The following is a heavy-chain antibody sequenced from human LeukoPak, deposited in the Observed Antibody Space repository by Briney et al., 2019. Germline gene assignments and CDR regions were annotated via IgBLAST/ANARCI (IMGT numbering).Heavy chain of an antibody. J-gene: IGHJ4*02. Sequence: GGSLRLSCAASGFTFSSYWMSWVRQAPGKGLEWVANIKQDGSEKYYVDSVKGRFTISRDNAKNSLYLQMNSLRAEDTAVYYCASHPAGLYFDYWGQGTLVTVSS. V-gene: IGHV3-7*01. CDR3: ASHPAGLYFDY. CDR2: IKQDGSEK. CDR1: GFTFSSYW.